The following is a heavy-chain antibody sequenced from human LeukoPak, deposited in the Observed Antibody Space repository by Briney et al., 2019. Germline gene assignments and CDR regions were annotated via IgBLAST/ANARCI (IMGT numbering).Heavy chain of an antibody. D-gene: IGHD5-24*01. V-gene: IGHV5-51*01. CDR1: GYTFTDYA. CDR2: IYPGDSDT. CDR3: ARRDGHGAYDI. Sequence: KVSCKASGYTFTDYALHWVRQMPGKGLEWMGIIYPGDSDTRYSPSFQGQVTISADKSISTAYLQWSSLKASDTAMYYWARRDGHGAYDIWGQGTMVTVSS. J-gene: IGHJ3*02.